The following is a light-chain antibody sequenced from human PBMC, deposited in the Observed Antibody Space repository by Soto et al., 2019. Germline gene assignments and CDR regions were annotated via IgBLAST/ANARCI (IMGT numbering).Light chain of an antibody. CDR1: QSVSRY. CDR3: QHRRT. Sequence: EIVLTQSPNTLSLSPGERATLSCRASQSVSRYLAWYQQKPGQAPRLLIYGASTRATGIPARFSGSGSGTEFTLTISSLQSEDFAVYYCQHRRTFGQGTKVDIK. CDR2: GAS. J-gene: IGKJ1*01. V-gene: IGKV3-15*01.